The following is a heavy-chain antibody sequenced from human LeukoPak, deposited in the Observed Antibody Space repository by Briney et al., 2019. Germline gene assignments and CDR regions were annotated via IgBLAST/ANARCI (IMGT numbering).Heavy chain of an antibody. CDR3: ARRTPIAAAGDY. J-gene: IGHJ4*02. Sequence: PSETLSLTCAVSGGSISSGGYSWSWIRQPPGKGLEWIGYIYHSGSTYYNPSLKSRVTISVDRSKNQFSLKLSSVTAADTAVYYCARRTPIAAAGDYWGQGTLVTVSS. V-gene: IGHV4-30-2*01. CDR1: GGSISSGGYS. D-gene: IGHD6-13*01. CDR2: IYHSGST.